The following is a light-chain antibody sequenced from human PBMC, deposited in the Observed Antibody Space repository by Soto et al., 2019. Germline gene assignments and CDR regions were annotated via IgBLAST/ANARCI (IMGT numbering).Light chain of an antibody. Sequence: EIVLTQSPGTLSLSPGERATLSCRASQSVSSSYLAWYQQKPGQAPRLLIYGASSRATGIPDRFSGSGSGTDFTLTIRRLEPEDFAVYYCQQYGRSPGTFGQGTKVEIK. CDR1: QSVSSSY. CDR2: GAS. V-gene: IGKV3-20*01. J-gene: IGKJ1*01. CDR3: QQYGRSPGT.